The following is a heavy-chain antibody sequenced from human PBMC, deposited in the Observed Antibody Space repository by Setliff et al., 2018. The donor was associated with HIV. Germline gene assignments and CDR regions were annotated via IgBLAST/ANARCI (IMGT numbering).Heavy chain of an antibody. D-gene: IGHD3-16*01. V-gene: IGHV1-69-2*01. Sequence: ASVKVSCKVSGYTFPDYYIQWVRQAPGKGLEWMGLIDPDRGDTVYAEKFQGRVTITADRSIDIAYMKLSSLTSEDTAMYFCAWGTQRPIDSWGQGTLVPSPQ. CDR2: IDPDRGDT. CDR1: GYTFPDYY. J-gene: IGHJ4*02. CDR3: AWGTQRPIDS.